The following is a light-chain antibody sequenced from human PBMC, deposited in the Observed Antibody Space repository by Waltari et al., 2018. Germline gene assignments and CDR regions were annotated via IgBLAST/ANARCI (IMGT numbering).Light chain of an antibody. CDR2: WAS. Sequence: DIVMTQSPASLAVSLGEGATINCKSSPGILYSSNDKNYLAWYQQKPGQPPKLLIYWASTRESGVPDRFSGSGSGTDCTLTISSLQAEVVAVYYGQQYYRSRTFGQGTKVEIK. CDR3: QQYYRSRT. V-gene: IGKV4-1*01. CDR1: PGILYSSNDKNY. J-gene: IGKJ1*01.